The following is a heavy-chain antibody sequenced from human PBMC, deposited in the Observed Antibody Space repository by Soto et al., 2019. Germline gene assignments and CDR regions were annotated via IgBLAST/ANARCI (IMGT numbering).Heavy chain of an antibody. CDR1: GYSFTSYW. J-gene: IGHJ5*02. CDR2: IYPGDSDT. D-gene: IGHD3-10*01. CDR3: ARLETLLWFGERLNWFDP. V-gene: IGHV5-51*01. Sequence: GESLKISCKGSGYSFTSYWIGWVRQMPGKGLEWMGIIYPGDSDTRYSPSFQGQVTISADKSISTAYLQWSSLKASDTAMYYCARLETLLWFGERLNWFDPWGQGTLVTVSS.